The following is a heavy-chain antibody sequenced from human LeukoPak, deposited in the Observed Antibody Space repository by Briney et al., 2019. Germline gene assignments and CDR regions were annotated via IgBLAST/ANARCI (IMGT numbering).Heavy chain of an antibody. Sequence: PGGSLRLSCAASGFTFSSYSMNWVRQAPGKGLEWVSSISSSSGYIYYADSVKGRFTISRDNAKNSLHLQMNSLRAEDTAVYYCARGGNSSGWCFDYWGQGTLVTVSS. V-gene: IGHV3-21*01. D-gene: IGHD6-19*01. CDR3: ARGGNSSGWCFDY. CDR2: ISSSSGYI. J-gene: IGHJ4*02. CDR1: GFTFSSYS.